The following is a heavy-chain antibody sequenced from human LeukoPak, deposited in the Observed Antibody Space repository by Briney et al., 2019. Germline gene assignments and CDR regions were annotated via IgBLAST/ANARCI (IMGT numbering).Heavy chain of an antibody. CDR3: AGSRSGYYGMDV. V-gene: IGHV3-13*01. CDR1: GFTFSSYD. CDR2: IGAAGDT. D-gene: IGHD1-26*01. J-gene: IGHJ6*02. Sequence: PGGSLRLSCAASGFTFSSYDMHWVRQATGKGPEWVSAIGAAGDTYYPGSVKGRFTISRENAKNSLYLQMNSLRAEDTAVYYCAGSRSGYYGMDVWGQGTTVTVSS.